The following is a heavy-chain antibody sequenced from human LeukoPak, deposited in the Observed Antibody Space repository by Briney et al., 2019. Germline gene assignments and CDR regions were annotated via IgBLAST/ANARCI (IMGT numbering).Heavy chain of an antibody. CDR2: INPNGGNT. J-gene: IGHJ4*02. Sequence: ASVKVSCKASGYTFTSYYMHWVRQAPGQGLEWVGLINPNGGNTGYAQRFQGRVTVTTDTSTSTVFMELNSLQSEDTAVYYCARERRAWGEDFWGQGTLVTVSS. CDR1: GYTFTSYY. V-gene: IGHV1-46*01. CDR3: ARERRAWGEDF. D-gene: IGHD3-16*01.